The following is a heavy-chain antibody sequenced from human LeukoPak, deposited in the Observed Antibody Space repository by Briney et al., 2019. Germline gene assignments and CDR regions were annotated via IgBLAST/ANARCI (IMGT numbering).Heavy chain of an antibody. CDR1: GDNVSSNSAA. J-gene: IGHJ4*02. CDR2: IYYRSNWYN. CDR3: ARDRGEEGNFDH. V-gene: IGHV6-1*01. Sequence: SQTLSLTCAISGDNVSSNSAAWNWIRQSPSRGLEWLGRIYYRSNWYNDYAVSVKSRMTINPDTPKNQFSLQLNSVTPEDTAVYYCARDRGEEGNFDHWGQGTLVTVSS. D-gene: IGHD3-10*01.